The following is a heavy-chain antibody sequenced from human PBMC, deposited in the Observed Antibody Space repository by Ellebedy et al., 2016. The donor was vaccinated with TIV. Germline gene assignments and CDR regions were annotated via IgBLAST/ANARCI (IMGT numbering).Heavy chain of an antibody. CDR2: IYYSGST. J-gene: IGHJ6*02. V-gene: IGHV4-59*08. CDR1: GGSISSYY. CDR3: ARRLDIVVVPAALSYYYDMDV. D-gene: IGHD2-2*03. Sequence: MPSETLSLTCTVSGGSISSYYWSWIRQPPGKGLEWIGYIYYSGSTNYNPSLKSRVTISVDTSKNQFSLKLSSVTAADTAVYYCARRLDIVVVPAALSYYYDMDVWGQGTTVTVSS.